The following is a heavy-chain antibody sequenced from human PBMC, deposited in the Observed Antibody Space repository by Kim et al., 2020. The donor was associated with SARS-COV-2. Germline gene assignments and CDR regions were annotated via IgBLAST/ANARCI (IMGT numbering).Heavy chain of an antibody. CDR3: AKPGVLLWFGELII. D-gene: IGHD3-10*01. Sequence: AESGKGRFTISRDTSKNTLYLQMNSLRAEDTAVYYCAKPGVLLWFGELIIWGQGTLVTVSS. J-gene: IGHJ4*02. V-gene: IGHV3-23*01.